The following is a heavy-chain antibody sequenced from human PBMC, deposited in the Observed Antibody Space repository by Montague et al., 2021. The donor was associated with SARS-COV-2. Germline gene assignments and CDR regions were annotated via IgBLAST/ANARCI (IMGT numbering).Heavy chain of an antibody. CDR1: GGSFSDYY. D-gene: IGHD3-22*01. V-gene: IGHV4-34*01. CDR2: VNHSGRI. Sequence: SETLSLTCAVYGGSFSDYYWTWIRQPPGKGLEWLGEVNHSGRINYNPSLKSRITISVDTSKNQFSLRLSSVTAADTAVYYCARGRFGITMIVVVLTGSDYYFDSWGQGTLVSVSS. CDR3: ARGRFGITMIVVVLTGSDYYFDS. J-gene: IGHJ4*02.